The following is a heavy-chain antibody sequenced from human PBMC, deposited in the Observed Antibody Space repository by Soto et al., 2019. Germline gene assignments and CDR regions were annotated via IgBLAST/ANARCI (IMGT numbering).Heavy chain of an antibody. J-gene: IGHJ4*02. CDR3: ARGSSPLRIAVAGDFDY. CDR2: IKQDGSEK. V-gene: IGHV3-7*01. CDR1: RFTFSSYW. Sequence: GGSLRLSCAASRFTFSSYWMSWVRQAPGKGLEWVANIKQDGSEKYYVDSVKGRFTISRDNAKNSLYLQMNSLRAEDTAVYYCARGSSPLRIAVAGDFDYWGQGTLVTVSS. D-gene: IGHD6-19*01.